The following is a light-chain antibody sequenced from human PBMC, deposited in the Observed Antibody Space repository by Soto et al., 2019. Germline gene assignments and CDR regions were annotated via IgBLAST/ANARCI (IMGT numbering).Light chain of an antibody. Sequence: QSVLTQPPSVSGTPGQRVTISCSGSSSNIGSNYVFWYQHLPGTAPKLLIYSNNQRPSGVPDRFSGSKSGTSASLAISGLRSEDEADYYCAACDDSLSGRVFGGGTKVTVL. CDR1: SSNIGSNY. CDR2: SNN. V-gene: IGLV1-47*02. CDR3: AACDDSLSGRV. J-gene: IGLJ3*02.